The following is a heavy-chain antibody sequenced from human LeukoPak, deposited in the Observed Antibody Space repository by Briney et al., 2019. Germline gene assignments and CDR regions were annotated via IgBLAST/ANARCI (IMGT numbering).Heavy chain of an antibody. J-gene: IGHJ4*02. D-gene: IGHD5-18*01. CDR2: IGTAGDT. V-gene: IGHV3-13*01. Sequence: GGSLRLSCAASGFTFSSYDMHWVRQATGKGLEWVSAIGTAGDTYYPGSVKGRFTISRENAKNSLYLQMNSLRAGDTAVYYCARGKDTAMVPHFDYWGQGTLVTVSS. CDR1: GFTFSSYD. CDR3: ARGKDTAMVPHFDY.